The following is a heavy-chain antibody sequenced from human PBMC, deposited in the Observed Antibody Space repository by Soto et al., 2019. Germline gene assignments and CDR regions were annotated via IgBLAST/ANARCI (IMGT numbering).Heavy chain of an antibody. Sequence: QVQLQESGPGLVKPSETLSLTCTVSGGSISNHYWSWIRQPPGKGLEWIGYIYYNGNTNYNPPLKVGVPMSVDTSKNQISLKLSSVTAADTAVSYCTRANWYSEYWGQGTLVTVSS. CDR2: IYYNGNT. CDR1: GGSISNHY. J-gene: IGHJ4*02. D-gene: IGHD7-27*01. V-gene: IGHV4-59*11. CDR3: TRANWYSEY.